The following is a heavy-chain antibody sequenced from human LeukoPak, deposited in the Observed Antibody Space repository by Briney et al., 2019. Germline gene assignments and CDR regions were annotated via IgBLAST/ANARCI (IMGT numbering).Heavy chain of an antibody. CDR1: GGSISSGSYY. Sequence: PSETLSLTCTVSGGSISSGSYYWGWIRQPPGKGLEWIGSIYYSGTTYYNASLKSRVTISVDTSKNQFSLRLSSVTAADTAVYYCARLAAAGPIHYFDYWGQGTLVTVSS. CDR3: ARLAAAGPIHYFDY. J-gene: IGHJ4*02. D-gene: IGHD6-13*01. V-gene: IGHV4-39*01. CDR2: IYYSGTT.